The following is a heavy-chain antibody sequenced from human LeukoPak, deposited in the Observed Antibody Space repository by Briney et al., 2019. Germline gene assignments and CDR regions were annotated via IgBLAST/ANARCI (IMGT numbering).Heavy chain of an antibody. D-gene: IGHD4-17*01. Sequence: SETLSLTCAVYGGSFSGYYWSWIRQPPGKGLEWIGYIYYSGSTNYNPSLKSRVTISVDTSKNQFSLKLSSVTAADTAVYYCARDFTYGDYYFDYWGQGTLVTVSS. CDR1: GGSFSGYY. V-gene: IGHV4-59*01. J-gene: IGHJ4*02. CDR3: ARDFTYGDYYFDY. CDR2: IYYSGST.